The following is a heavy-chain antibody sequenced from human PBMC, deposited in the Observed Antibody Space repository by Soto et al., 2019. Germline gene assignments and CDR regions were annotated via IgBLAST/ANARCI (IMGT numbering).Heavy chain of an antibody. D-gene: IGHD6-19*01. V-gene: IGHV3-30*02. CDR1: GFNFGVFG. CDR2: LPYEGSEE. CDR3: ALTRRSSLLEVAGPGFEY. J-gene: IGHJ4*02. Sequence: GGSLRLSCAASGFNFGVFGMHWVRQAPGKGLEWLSVLPYEGSEEYYADSVRGRFTISRDNSKNTLFPQMDSLRVDDTGVYYCALTRRSSLLEVAGPGFEYWGQGTLVTVSS.